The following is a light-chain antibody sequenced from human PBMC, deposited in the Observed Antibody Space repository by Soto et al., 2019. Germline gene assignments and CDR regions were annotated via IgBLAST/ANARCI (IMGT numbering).Light chain of an antibody. CDR2: DXX. CDR1: SSDVGGYNY. Sequence: QSVLTQPRSVSGSPGQSVTISCTGTSSDVGGYNYVSWYQQHPGKAPKLMIYDXXKRPSGVPDRFSGSKSGXXAXXTISGLQAEDEADYYCCSYAGSYTYVFGTGTKVTVL. V-gene: IGLV2-11*01. J-gene: IGLJ1*01. CDR3: CSYAGSYTYV.